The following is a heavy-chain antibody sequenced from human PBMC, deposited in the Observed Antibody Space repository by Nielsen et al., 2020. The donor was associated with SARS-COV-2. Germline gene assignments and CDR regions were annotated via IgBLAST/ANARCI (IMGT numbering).Heavy chain of an antibody. CDR1: GFNFRSLW. CDR2: IDPDGSEK. CDR3: ARDWSRAFDV. V-gene: IGHV3-7*01. J-gene: IGHJ3*01. Sequence: GGSLRLSCAASGFNFRSLWMSWVRQVPGKGLEWVADIDPDGSEKFYVDSVKGRFTISRDNAKNSMSLQMNSLRVEDTAVYYCARDWSRAFDVWGQGTMVTVSS.